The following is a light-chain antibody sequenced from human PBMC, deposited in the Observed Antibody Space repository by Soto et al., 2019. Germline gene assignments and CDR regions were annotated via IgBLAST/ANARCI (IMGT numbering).Light chain of an antibody. CDR1: NSNIGNNY. CDR2: DNN. Sequence: QSVLTQPPSVSAAPGQKVTISCSGSNSNIGNNYVSWYQHLPGTAPKLLTYDNNKRPSGIPDRFSGSKSGTSATLGITGLQTGDEADYYCGTWDSSLSAVVFGGGTKLTV. CDR3: GTWDSSLSAVV. V-gene: IGLV1-51*01. J-gene: IGLJ3*02.